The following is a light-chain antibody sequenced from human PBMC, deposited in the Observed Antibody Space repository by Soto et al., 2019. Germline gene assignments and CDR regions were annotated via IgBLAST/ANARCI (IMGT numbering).Light chain of an antibody. J-gene: IGKJ1*01. Sequence: EFVLTQSPGTLSLSPGERATLSCRASQTVRNNYLAWYQQKPGQAPRLLIYDASSRATGIPDRFSGSGSGTDFTLTISRLEPEDFAVYYCQQYHNWWTFGQGTKVDI. CDR1: QTVRNNY. CDR2: DAS. CDR3: QQYHNWWT. V-gene: IGKV3-20*01.